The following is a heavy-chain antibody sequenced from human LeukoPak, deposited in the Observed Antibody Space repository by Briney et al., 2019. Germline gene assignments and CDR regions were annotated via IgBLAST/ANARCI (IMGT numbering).Heavy chain of an antibody. CDR2: IYYSGST. J-gene: IGHJ5*02. CDR1: GGSISSSRYY. D-gene: IGHD6-13*01. Sequence: SETLSLTCTVSGGSISSSRYYWRWLRQPPETGLEWFGSIYYSGSTYYNQSLKSRVTISVDTSKNQFSLKLSSVTAADTAVYYCAEGYSSSWYDWFDPWGQGPLVTVSS. CDR3: AEGYSSSWYDWFDP. V-gene: IGHV4-39*01.